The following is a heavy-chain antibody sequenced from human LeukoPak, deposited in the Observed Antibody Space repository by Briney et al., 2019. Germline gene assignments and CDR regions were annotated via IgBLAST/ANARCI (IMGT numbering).Heavy chain of an antibody. J-gene: IGHJ4*02. CDR2: IYNYDSGACT. D-gene: IGHD3-16*01. CDR1: GFTVSSYN. Sequence: PGGSLRLSCAASGFTVSSYNMTWVRQAPGKGLEWVSAIYNYDSGACTYYADYGRCRFTIYRDNYKNNVYLQMNRLGDTDTAVCYCVRVWGLGGNGVVDFWGQGTLVTVSS. CDR3: VRVWGLGGNGVVDF. V-gene: IGHV3-66*01.